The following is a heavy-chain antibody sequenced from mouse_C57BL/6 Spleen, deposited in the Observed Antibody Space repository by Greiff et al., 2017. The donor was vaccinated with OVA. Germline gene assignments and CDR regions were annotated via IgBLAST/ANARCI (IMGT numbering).Heavy chain of an antibody. Sequence: EVKLMESGGGLVKPGGSLKLSCAASGFTFSSYAMSWVRQTPEKRLEWVATISDGGSYTYYPDNVKGRFTISRDNAKNNLYLQMSHLKSEDTAIYYCAREGYYGSSRFADWGKGTLVTVSA. D-gene: IGHD1-1*01. J-gene: IGHJ3*01. CDR2: ISDGGSYT. CDR3: AREGYYGSSRFAD. V-gene: IGHV5-4*01. CDR1: GFTFSSYA.